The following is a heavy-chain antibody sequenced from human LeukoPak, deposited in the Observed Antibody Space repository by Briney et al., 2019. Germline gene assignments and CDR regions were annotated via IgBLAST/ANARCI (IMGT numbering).Heavy chain of an antibody. Sequence: SETLSLTCTVSDGSISSYYWSWIRQPPGKGLEWIGYIHNSGGINYDPSLKGRVTISIDTSKNQISLRLTSVTAADAAVYYCARLGVVVTHYYYMDVWGKGTTVTVSS. CDR3: ARLGVVVTHYYYMDV. CDR1: DGSISSYY. CDR2: IHNSGGI. V-gene: IGHV4-59*08. J-gene: IGHJ6*03. D-gene: IGHD3-22*01.